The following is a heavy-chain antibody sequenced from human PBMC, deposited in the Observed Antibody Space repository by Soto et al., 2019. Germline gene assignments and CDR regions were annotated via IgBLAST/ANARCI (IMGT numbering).Heavy chain of an antibody. Sequence: GGSVRLSCAASGFTFSSYWMHWVRQAPGKGLVWVSRINSDGSSTSYADSVKGRFTISRDNAKNTLYLQMNSLRAEDTAVYYCARSGWFYYYYYMDVWGKGTTVTVSS. CDR2: INSDGSST. CDR1: GFTFSSYW. CDR3: ARSGWFYYYYYMDV. J-gene: IGHJ6*03. V-gene: IGHV3-74*01. D-gene: IGHD6-19*01.